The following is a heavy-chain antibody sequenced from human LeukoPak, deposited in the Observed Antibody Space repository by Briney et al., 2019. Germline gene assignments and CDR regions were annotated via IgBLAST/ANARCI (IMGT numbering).Heavy chain of an antibody. CDR1: GGSIRSYY. CDR3: ARDRGGDRDWAFDI. V-gene: IGHV4-59*01. D-gene: IGHD2-21*02. Sequence: PSETLSLTCTDSGGSIRSYYWSWIRQPPGKGLEWIGYIYYSGSTNYNPSLKSRVTISVDTSKNQFSLKLSSVTAADTAVYYCARDRGGDRDWAFDIWGQGTMVTVSS. CDR2: IYYSGST. J-gene: IGHJ3*02.